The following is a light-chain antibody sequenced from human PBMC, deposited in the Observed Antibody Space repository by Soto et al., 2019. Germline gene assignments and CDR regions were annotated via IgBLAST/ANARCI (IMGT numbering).Light chain of an antibody. Sequence: DIQMSQSPSSLSASVGDRVTITCQASQGISIYLKWYQQKPGKAPKLLIYDASNLETGVPSRFSGGGSATDFTFTISSRQPLENTSQYYQQYYDRLPITFGQRTRLEIK. CDR1: QGISIY. J-gene: IGKJ5*01. CDR3: QQYYDRLPIT. CDR2: DAS. V-gene: IGKV1-33*01.